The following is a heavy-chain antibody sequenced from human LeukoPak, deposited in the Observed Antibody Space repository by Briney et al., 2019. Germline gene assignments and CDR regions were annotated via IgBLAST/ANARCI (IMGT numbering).Heavy chain of an antibody. D-gene: IGHD6-6*01. CDR2: IWYDGSNK. V-gene: IGHV3-33*01. CDR3: ARDRGTTSSAGYYFDT. Sequence: GGSLRLSCAASGFTFRSFGMHWVRQAPGKGLEWVAIIWYDGSNKYYADSVKGRFTVSRDNSKNTLHLQVSSLRAEDTAVYYCARDRGTTSSAGYYFDTWGQGALVTVSS. J-gene: IGHJ4*02. CDR1: GFTFRSFG.